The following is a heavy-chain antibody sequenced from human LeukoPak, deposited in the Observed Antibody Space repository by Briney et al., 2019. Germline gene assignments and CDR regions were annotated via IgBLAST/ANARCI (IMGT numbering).Heavy chain of an antibody. D-gene: IGHD2-15*01. Sequence: GGSLRLSCAASGFTFSSYSMNWVRQAPGEGLEWVSSISSSSSYIYYADSVKGRFTISRDNAKNSLYLQMNSLRAEDTAVYYCARSLHDYSLYYYGMDVWGQGTTVTVSS. CDR1: GFTFSSYS. CDR3: ARSLHDYSLYYYGMDV. CDR2: ISSSSSYI. V-gene: IGHV3-21*01. J-gene: IGHJ6*02.